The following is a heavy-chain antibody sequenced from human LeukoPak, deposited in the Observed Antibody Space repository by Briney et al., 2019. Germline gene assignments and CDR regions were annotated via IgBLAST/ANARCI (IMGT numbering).Heavy chain of an antibody. CDR1: GDSISSNYC. D-gene: IGHD4-17*01. V-gene: IGHV4-4*02. J-gene: IGHJ3*02. CDR2: VYRRGST. Sequence: PSGTLSLTCAVSGDSISSNYCWRWVRQFPGKGLEWIGEVYRRGSTSYNPSLKSRVVISIDKSKNQYSLNLNSVTAADTAMYYCGRHAYGDSSAAFDIWGQGTMVIVS. CDR3: GRHAYGDSSAAFDI.